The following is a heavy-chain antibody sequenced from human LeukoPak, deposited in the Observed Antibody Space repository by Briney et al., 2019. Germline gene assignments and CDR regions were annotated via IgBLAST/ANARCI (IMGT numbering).Heavy chain of an antibody. CDR3: ARGRCSGGSCYRDYYYYMDV. CDR2: ISAYNGNT. D-gene: IGHD2-15*01. Sequence: SVKVSFKASGYTFTSYGISWVRQAPGQGLEWMRWISAYNGNTNYAQKLQGRVTMTTDTSTSTACMELRSLRSDDTAVYYCARGRCSGGSCYRDYYYYMDVWGKGTTVTISS. V-gene: IGHV1-18*01. CDR1: GYTFTSYG. J-gene: IGHJ6*03.